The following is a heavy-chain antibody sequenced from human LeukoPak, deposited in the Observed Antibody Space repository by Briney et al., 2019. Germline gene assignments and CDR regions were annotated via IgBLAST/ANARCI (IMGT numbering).Heavy chain of an antibody. V-gene: IGHV1-18*01. CDR2: ISAYNGNT. CDR3: ARGSIRFLEWSARGFDP. J-gene: IGHJ5*02. D-gene: IGHD3-3*01. CDR1: GYTFTSYG. Sequence: ASVMVSCKASGYTFTSYGISWVRQAPGQGLEWMGWISAYNGNTNYAQKLQGRVTMTTDTSTSTAYMELRSLRSDDTAVYYCARGSIRFLEWSARGFDPWGQGTLVTVSS.